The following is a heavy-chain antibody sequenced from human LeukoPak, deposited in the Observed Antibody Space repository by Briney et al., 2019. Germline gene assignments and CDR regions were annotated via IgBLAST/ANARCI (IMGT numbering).Heavy chain of an antibody. V-gene: IGHV4-39*01. Sequence: PGGSLRLSCAASGFTFSSYSMNWVRQPPGKGLEYIGSIYYSGSTYYTPSLKSRVTISVDTSKNQFSLKLSSVTATDTAVYYCARHRGSSSNFDYWGQGTLVTVSS. J-gene: IGHJ4*02. CDR3: ARHRGSSSNFDY. D-gene: IGHD6-6*01. CDR1: GFTFSSYSMN. CDR2: IYYSGST.